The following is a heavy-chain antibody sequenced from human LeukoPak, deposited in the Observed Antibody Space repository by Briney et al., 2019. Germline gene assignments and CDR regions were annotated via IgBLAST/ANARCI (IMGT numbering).Heavy chain of an antibody. J-gene: IGHJ5*02. CDR3: AREADILTGSNWFDP. V-gene: IGHV1-69*06. D-gene: IGHD3-9*01. CDR1: GGTFSSYA. Sequence: SVKVSCKASGGTFSSYAISWVRQAPGQGLEWMGGIIPIFGTANYAQKFQGRVTITADKSTSTAYMELSSLRSEDTAVYYCAREADILTGSNWFDPWGQGTLVTVSS. CDR2: IIPIFGTA.